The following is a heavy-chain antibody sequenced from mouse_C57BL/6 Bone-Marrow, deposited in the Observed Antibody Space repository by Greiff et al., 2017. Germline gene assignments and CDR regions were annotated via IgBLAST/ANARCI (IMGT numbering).Heavy chain of an antibody. D-gene: IGHD4-1*01. J-gene: IGHJ2*01. Sequence: QVQLQQPGAELVKPGAPVKLSCKASGYTFTSYWMQWVKQRPGQGLEWIGEIDPSDSYTNYNQKFKGKATLTVDTSSSTAYMQLSSLTSEDSAVYYCARWAGTGYWGQGTTLTVSS. CDR2: IDPSDSYT. V-gene: IGHV1-50*01. CDR1: GYTFTSYW. CDR3: ARWAGTGY.